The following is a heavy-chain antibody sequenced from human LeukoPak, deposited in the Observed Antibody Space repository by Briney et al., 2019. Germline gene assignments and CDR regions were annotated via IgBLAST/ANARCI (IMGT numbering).Heavy chain of an antibody. CDR1: GVSLSGSRHF. J-gene: IGHJ3*02. CDR3: ATSSSGSWSENAFDI. Sequence: SETLSLTCTVSGVSLSGSRHFWGWIRQPPGRGLEWIASVYYSGSPYFNPSLKSRVTISADTSKNQFSLKLNSVNAADTAVYYCATSSSGSWSENAFDIWGQGTMVTVSS. CDR2: VYYSGSP. D-gene: IGHD6-13*01. V-gene: IGHV4-39*01.